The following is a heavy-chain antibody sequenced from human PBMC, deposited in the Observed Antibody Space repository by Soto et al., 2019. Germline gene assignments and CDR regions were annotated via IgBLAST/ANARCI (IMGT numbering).Heavy chain of an antibody. CDR2: INAGNGQT. CDR3: VYVIIGSGSYHVY. V-gene: IGHV1-3*01. D-gene: IGHD3-10*01. Sequence: ASVKVSCKASRYTFRNYAMHWVRQAPGQGLEYMGWINAGNGQTTYSQKFQNRVTITRDTSASTAYMELSSLGSEDTAVYYCVYVIIGSGSYHVYWGQGTLVTVSS. CDR1: RYTFRNYA. J-gene: IGHJ4*02.